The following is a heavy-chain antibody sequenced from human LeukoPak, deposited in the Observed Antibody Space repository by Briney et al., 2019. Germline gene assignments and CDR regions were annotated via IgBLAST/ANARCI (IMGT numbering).Heavy chain of an antibody. J-gene: IGHJ3*02. CDR3: ARDRRDCSSTSCYWWAFDI. CDR2: IYYSGST. D-gene: IGHD2-2*01. V-gene: IGHV4-30-4*01. CDR1: GGSISSGDYY. Sequence: SQTLSLTCTVSGGSISSGDYYWSWIRQPPGKGLEWIGYIYYSGSTYYNPSLKSRVTISVDTSKNQFSLKLSSVTAADTAVYYCARDRRDCSSTSCYWWAFDIWGQGTMVTVSS.